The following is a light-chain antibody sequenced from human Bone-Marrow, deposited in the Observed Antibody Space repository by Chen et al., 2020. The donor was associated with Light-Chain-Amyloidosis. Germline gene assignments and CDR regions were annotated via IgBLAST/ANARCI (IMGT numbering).Light chain of an antibody. CDR1: NIGSTS. CDR2: DDS. J-gene: IGLJ3*02. Sequence: YVLTQPSSGSVAPGQTATNASGGNNIGSTSVHWYQQTPGQAPLLVVYDDSDRPTGIPERLSGSNSGNTATLTISRVEAGDEADYYCQVWDRSSDRPVFGGGTKLTVL. CDR3: QVWDRSSDRPV. V-gene: IGLV3-21*02.